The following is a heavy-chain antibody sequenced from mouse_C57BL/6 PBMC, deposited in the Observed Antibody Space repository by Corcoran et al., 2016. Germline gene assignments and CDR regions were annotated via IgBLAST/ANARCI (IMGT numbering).Heavy chain of an antibody. V-gene: IGHV9-3*01. CDR2: INTYSGVP. CDR3: ARGVDYYAMDY. J-gene: IGHJ4*01. D-gene: IGHD1-1*02. Sequence: QIQLVQSGPELKKPGETVQISCKASGYTFTTYGMSWVKQAPGKGLKWMGWINTYSGVPTYADDFKGRFAFSLETSASTAYLQINNLKNEDTATYFCARGVDYYAMDYWGQGTSVTVSS. CDR1: GYTFTTYG.